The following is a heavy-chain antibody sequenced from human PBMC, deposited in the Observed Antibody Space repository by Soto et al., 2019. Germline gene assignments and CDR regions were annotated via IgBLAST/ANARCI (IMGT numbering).Heavy chain of an antibody. D-gene: IGHD2-2*01. J-gene: IGHJ4*02. CDR1: GFTFSNYW. CDR2: INSDGSTT. Sequence: EVQLVESGGGLVQPGGSLRLSCAVSGFTFSNYWMHWVRQAPGKGLVWVSRINSDGSTTTYADSVKGRFTMSRDNAKNMMYLQMNSLRAEDTAVYYCAREHCTSSVCYPSYLDYWGQGTLVTVSS. CDR3: AREHCTSSVCYPSYLDY. V-gene: IGHV3-74*03.